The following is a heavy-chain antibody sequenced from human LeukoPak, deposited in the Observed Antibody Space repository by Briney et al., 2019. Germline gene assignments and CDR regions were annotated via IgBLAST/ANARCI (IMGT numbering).Heavy chain of an antibody. D-gene: IGHD6-19*01. CDR2: INSDGSST. J-gene: IGHJ2*01. Sequence: GGSLRLSCAASGFTFSSYWMHWVRQAPRKGLVWVSRINSDGSSTSYADSVKGRFTISRDNAKNTLYLQMNSLRAEDTAVYYCARDRFQWLGLWYLDLWGRGTLVTVSS. CDR3: ARDRFQWLGLWYLDL. CDR1: GFTFSSYW. V-gene: IGHV3-74*01.